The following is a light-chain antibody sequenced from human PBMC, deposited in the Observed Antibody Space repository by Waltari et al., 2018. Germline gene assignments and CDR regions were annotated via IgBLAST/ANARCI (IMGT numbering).Light chain of an antibody. CDR2: DVS. Sequence: QSALTQPASVSGSPGQSITISCTGTSSDVGGYNYVSWYQQHPGKAPKLMVYDVSNRPSGVSIRFSGARSGNTASLTISGRQAEDEADYYCSSYTSSSTWVFGGGTKLTVL. CDR3: SSYTSSSTWV. V-gene: IGLV2-14*03. CDR1: SSDVGGYNY. J-gene: IGLJ3*02.